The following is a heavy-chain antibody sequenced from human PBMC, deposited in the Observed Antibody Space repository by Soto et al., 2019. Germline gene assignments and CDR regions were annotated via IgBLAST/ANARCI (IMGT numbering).Heavy chain of an antibody. CDR1: GGSISSYY. V-gene: IGHV4-59*01. CDR2: IYYSGST. Sequence: QVQLQESGPGLVKPSETLSLTCTVSGGSISSYYWSWIRQPPGKGLEGIGYIYYSGSTNYNPSLKSRVTISVDTSKNQFSLKLSSVTAADTAVYYCARGWLNYGDPRKDAFDIWGQGTMVTVSS. CDR3: ARGWLNYGDPRKDAFDI. D-gene: IGHD4-17*01. J-gene: IGHJ3*02.